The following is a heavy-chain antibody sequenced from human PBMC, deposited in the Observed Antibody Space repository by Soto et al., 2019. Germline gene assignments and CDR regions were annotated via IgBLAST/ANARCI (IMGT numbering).Heavy chain of an antibody. J-gene: IGHJ6*02. CDR2: IKSRSHGGTT. CDR1: GFTFSNAW. Sequence: EVQLVESGGGLVKPGGSLRLSCAASGFTFSNAWMNWVRQAPGKGLEWVGRIKSRSHGGTTEYAAPVKGRFTISRDDAGDTLYLQMSTLKTEDTGVYHCTTDYGGVIENYYYYGMDVWGQGTSVTVSS. V-gene: IGHV3-15*07. CDR3: TTDYGGVIENYYYYGMDV. D-gene: IGHD3-16*02.